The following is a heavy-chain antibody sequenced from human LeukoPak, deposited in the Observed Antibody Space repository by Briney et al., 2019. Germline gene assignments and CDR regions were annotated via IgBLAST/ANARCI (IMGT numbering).Heavy chain of an antibody. CDR3: AKDDGGSYYIYYYYMDV. J-gene: IGHJ6*03. V-gene: IGHV3-23*01. CDR1: GFTFSSYV. Sequence: GGSLRLSCAASGFTFSSYVMNWVRQAPGKGPDWVSSISGSGFEIFYADSVKGRFTISRDNSKNTLYLQMNSLRAEDTAVYYCAKDDGGSYYIYYYYMDVWGKGTTVTISS. CDR2: ISGSGFEI. D-gene: IGHD1-26*01.